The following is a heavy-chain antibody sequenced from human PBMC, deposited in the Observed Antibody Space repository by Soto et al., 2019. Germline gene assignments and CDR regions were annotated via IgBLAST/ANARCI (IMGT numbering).Heavy chain of an antibody. V-gene: IGHV1-18*01. Sequence: GASVKVSCKASGYTFTSYGISWVRQAPGQRLEWMGWISAYNGNTNYAQKLQGRVTMTTDTSTSTAYMELRSLRSDDTAVYYCARDSPYYYDSSDHWYWFDPWGQGTLVTVSS. CDR3: ARDSPYYYDSSDHWYWFDP. CDR2: ISAYNGNT. J-gene: IGHJ5*02. CDR1: GYTFTSYG. D-gene: IGHD3-22*01.